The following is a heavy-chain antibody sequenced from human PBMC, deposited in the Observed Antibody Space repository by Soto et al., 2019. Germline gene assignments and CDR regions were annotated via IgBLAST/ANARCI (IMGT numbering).Heavy chain of an antibody. J-gene: IGHJ4*02. CDR3: APSPWGAAPDY. CDR1: GFSLSARGVG. V-gene: IGHV2-5*01. D-gene: IGHD3-16*01. CDR2: IYWNDGK. Sequence: QITLKESGPTLVKPTQALTLTCTVSGFSLSARGVGVGWIRQPPGKALEWLAVIYWNDGKRFSPSLKSRLTITKDTSKNQMVLTMTNMDPVDTATYFCAPSPWGAAPDYWGQGTLVTVSS.